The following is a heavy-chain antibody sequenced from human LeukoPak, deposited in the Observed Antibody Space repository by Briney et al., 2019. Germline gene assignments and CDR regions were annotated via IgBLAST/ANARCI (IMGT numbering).Heavy chain of an antibody. Sequence: QSGGSLRLSCAASGFSFSNYAIHWVRQTPGEGLVWVAVISTDGRDKHYADSVKGRFTNSRDNSKSTLYLQMNSLRAEDTAVYYCARDSAAAAVYYFDYWGQGTLVTVSS. D-gene: IGHD6-13*01. CDR2: ISTDGRDK. V-gene: IGHV3-30*04. CDR3: ARDSAAAAVYYFDY. J-gene: IGHJ4*02. CDR1: GFSFSNYA.